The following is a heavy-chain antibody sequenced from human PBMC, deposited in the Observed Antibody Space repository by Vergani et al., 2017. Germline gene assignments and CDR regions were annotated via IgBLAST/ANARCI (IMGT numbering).Heavy chain of an antibody. J-gene: IGHJ5*02. D-gene: IGHD6-13*01. CDR2: IYYSGST. CDR1: GGSISSYY. CDR3: AREGDELSAAWANNWFDP. Sequence: QVQLQESGPGLVKPSETLSLTCTVSGGSISSYYWSWIRQPPGKGLEWIGYIYYSGSTYYNPSLKSRVTISVDTSKNQFSLKLSSVTAADAAVYYCAREGDELSAAWANNWFDPWPGNPGHRLL. V-gene: IGHV4-59*12.